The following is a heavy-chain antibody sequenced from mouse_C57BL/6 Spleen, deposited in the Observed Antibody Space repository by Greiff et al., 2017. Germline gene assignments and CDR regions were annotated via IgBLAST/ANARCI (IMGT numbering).Heavy chain of an antibody. CDR2: IYPGSGNT. V-gene: IGHV1-76*01. CDR1: GYTFTDYY. CDR3: ARSPDGYYDY. D-gene: IGHD2-3*01. Sequence: LQESGAELVRPGASVKLSCKASGYTFTDYYINWVKQRPGQGLEWIARIYPGSGNTYYNEKFKGKATLTAEKSSSTAYMQLSSLTSEDSAVYFCARSPDGYYDYWGQGTTLTVSS. J-gene: IGHJ2*01.